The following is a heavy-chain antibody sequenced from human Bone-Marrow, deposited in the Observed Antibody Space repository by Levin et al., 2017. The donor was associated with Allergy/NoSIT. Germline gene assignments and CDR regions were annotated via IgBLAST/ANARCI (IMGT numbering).Heavy chain of an antibody. CDR2: ISYDESKK. CDR3: AKEGYYFDDTGSYAMYYFEY. J-gene: IGHJ4*02. CDR1: GFAFNTYA. V-gene: IGHV3-30*18. Sequence: GESLKISCAASGFAFNTYAMHWVRQAPGKGLEWVALISYDESKKYFADSVKGRFTISRDNAESTVSLQMDSLRVEDTAVYYCAKEGYYFDDTGSYAMYYFEYWGQGNLVTVSS. D-gene: IGHD3-22*01.